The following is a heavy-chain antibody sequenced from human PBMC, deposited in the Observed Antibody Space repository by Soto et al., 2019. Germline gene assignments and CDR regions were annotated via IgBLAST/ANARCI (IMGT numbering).Heavy chain of an antibody. CDR1: GYTFSSYG. D-gene: IGHD3-3*01. J-gene: IGHJ5*02. CDR2: ISAYNGNT. CDR3: ARSEPYYDFWSGYYNNWFDP. V-gene: IGHV1-18*01. Sequence: GASVKVSCKASGYTFSSYGISWVRQAPGQGLEWMGWISAYNGNTNYAQKLQGRVTMTTDKSTSTAYMELRSLRSDDTAVYYCARSEPYYDFWSGYYNNWFDPWGQGTLVTVSS.